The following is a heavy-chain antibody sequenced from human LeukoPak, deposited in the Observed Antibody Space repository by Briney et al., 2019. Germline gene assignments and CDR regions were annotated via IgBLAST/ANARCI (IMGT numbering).Heavy chain of an antibody. J-gene: IGHJ4*01. CDR2: IYPGDSDT. D-gene: IGHD2-15*01. CDR3: ARRGGSLHFFDF. V-gene: IGHV5-51*01. Sequence: MGIIYPGDSDTRYSPSFLGQVTISADKFTSTAYLQWSSVKASDTAMYYCARRGGSLHFFDFWGHGTLVTVSS.